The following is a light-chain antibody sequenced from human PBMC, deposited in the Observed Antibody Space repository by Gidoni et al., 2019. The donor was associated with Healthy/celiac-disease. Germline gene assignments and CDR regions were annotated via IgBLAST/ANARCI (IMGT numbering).Light chain of an antibody. CDR3: QAWDSSTFVV. CDR2: QDS. V-gene: IGLV3-1*01. Sequence: SYELTQPPSGSVSPGQTASITCSGAKLGDKSASWYQQKPGQSPVLVIYQDSKRPSGIHERFSGSNSGNTATLTISGTQAMDEADYYCQAWDSSTFVVFGGGTKLTVL. J-gene: IGLJ2*01. CDR1: KLGDKS.